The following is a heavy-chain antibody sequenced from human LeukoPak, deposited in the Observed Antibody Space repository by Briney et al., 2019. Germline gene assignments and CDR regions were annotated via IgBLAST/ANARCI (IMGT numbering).Heavy chain of an antibody. D-gene: IGHD4-17*01. CDR1: GFTFSNYW. J-gene: IGHJ6*02. CDR2: IKQDGSEK. Sequence: GGSLRLSCAASGFTFSNYWMSWVRQAPGKGLEWVANIKQDGSEKVYVDSVKGRFTISRDNAKNSLYLQMNSLRAEDTAVYYCAGSYGDYTDYYYYGMDVWGQGTTVTVSS. CDR3: AGSYGDYTDYYYYGMDV. V-gene: IGHV3-7*02.